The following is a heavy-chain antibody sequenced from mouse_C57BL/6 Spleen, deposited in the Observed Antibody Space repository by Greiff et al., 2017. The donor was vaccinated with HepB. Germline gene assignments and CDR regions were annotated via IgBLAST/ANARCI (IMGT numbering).Heavy chain of an antibody. CDR2: IYPRSGNT. J-gene: IGHJ4*01. D-gene: IGHD2-5*01. V-gene: IGHV1-81*01. CDR1: GYTFTSYG. CDR3: ARDSKRDAMDY. Sequence: QVQLKESGAELARPGASVKLSCKASGYTFTSYGISWVKQRTGQGLEWIGEIYPRSGNTYYNEKFKGKATLTADKSSSTAYMELRSLTSEDSAVYFCARDSKRDAMDYWGQGTSVTVSS.